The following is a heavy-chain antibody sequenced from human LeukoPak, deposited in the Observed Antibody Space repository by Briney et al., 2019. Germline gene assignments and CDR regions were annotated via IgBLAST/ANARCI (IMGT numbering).Heavy chain of an antibody. V-gene: IGHV4-39*01. CDR2: MYYSGAN. D-gene: IGHD3-9*01. Sequence: SETLSLTCTVSGGSTSTSDYQWGWIRQPPGNGLEWIGSMYYSGANHYTPSPKSRVTISVDTSKNQFYLKLSSVTAADTAVYYCARHPSCTKLTHCYFDYGGQGPLVTVSS. CDR3: ARHPSCTKLTHCYFDY. CDR1: GGSTSTSDYQ. J-gene: IGHJ4*02.